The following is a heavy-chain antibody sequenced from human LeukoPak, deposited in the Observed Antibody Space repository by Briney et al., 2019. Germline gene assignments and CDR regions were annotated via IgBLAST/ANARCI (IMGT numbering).Heavy chain of an antibody. CDR3: AKGTSSLNYDAFDI. D-gene: IGHD6-19*01. V-gene: IGHV3-23*01. CDR1: GFNFSSFG. CDR2: ISFIVST. Sequence: TGRPLRLSCAASGFNFSSFGVNWVRQGPGKGLEWVSGISFIVSTWSADSVKGRFTISRDNSKNTVYLQMNSLRDDDTAVYYCAKGTSSLNYDAFDIWGQGTLVTVSS. J-gene: IGHJ3*02.